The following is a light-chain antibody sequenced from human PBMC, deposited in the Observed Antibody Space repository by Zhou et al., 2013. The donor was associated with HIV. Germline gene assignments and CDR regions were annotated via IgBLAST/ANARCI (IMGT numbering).Light chain of an antibody. CDR3: QQYGSSLVT. Sequence: EIAMTQSPGTLSVSPGERVTLSCRASQSVSSTLAWYQQKPGQAPRLLIYGASTRATGIPARFSGSGSGTEFTLTISSLQSEDFALYFCQQYGSSLVTFGGGTKVEIK. CDR1: QSVSST. J-gene: IGKJ4*01. CDR2: GAS. V-gene: IGKV3-15*01.